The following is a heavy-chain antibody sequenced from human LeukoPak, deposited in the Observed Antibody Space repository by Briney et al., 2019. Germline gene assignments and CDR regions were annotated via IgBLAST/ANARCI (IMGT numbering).Heavy chain of an antibody. CDR2: TRNKANRYTT. CDR1: GFTFSDHY. V-gene: IGHV3-72*01. Sequence: GGSLRLSCAASGFTFSDHYMDWVRQAPGKGLEWFGRTRNKANRYTTEYAASVKGRFTISRDDSKNSLYLQMNSLKTEDTAVYYCSRNEGIVGATGAFDIWGQGTLVTVS. CDR3: SRNEGIVGATGAFDI. D-gene: IGHD1-26*01. J-gene: IGHJ3*02.